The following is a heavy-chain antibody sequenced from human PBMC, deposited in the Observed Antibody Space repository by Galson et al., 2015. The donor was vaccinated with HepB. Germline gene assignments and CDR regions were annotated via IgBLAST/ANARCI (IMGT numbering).Heavy chain of an antibody. D-gene: IGHD3-10*01. Sequence: GKGLEWIGSIYYSGSTYYNPSLKSRVTISVDTSKNQFSLKLSSVTAADTAVYYCARHTYTSGRFKGFGELPQGIFDYWGQGTLVTVSS. CDR2: IYYSGST. J-gene: IGHJ4*02. V-gene: IGHV4-39*01. CDR3: ARHTYTSGRFKGFGELPQGIFDY.